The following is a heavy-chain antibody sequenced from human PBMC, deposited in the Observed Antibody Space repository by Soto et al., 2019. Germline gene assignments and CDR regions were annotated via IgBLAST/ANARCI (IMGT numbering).Heavy chain of an antibody. CDR1: GFTFSSYA. Sequence: GGSLRLSCAASGFTFSSYAMSLVRQAPGKGLEWVSAISGSGGSTYYADSVKGRFTISRDNSKNTLYLQMNSLRAEDTAVYYCAKIKVPAAKYYYYYGMDVWGQGTTVTVSS. CDR3: AKIKVPAAKYYYYYGMDV. V-gene: IGHV3-23*01. J-gene: IGHJ6*02. D-gene: IGHD2-2*01. CDR2: ISGSGGST.